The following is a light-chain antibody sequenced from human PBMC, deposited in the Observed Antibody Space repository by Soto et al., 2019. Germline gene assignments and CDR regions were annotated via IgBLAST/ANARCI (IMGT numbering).Light chain of an antibody. CDR2: GAS. Sequence: DIQMTQSPPSLSASVGDSVTITCRASQGIGNSLAWYQQKPGKVPMLLIYGASTLQSGVPSRFSGSGSGTDFTLTISSLRPEDVATYYCQKYELDPRTFGPGTRVEIK. CDR1: QGIGNS. V-gene: IGKV1-27*01. J-gene: IGKJ1*01. CDR3: QKYELDPRT.